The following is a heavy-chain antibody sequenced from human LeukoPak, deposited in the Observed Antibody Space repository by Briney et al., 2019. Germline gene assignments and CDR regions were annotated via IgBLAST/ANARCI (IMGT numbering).Heavy chain of an antibody. CDR3: GRDGVNYDRSMGPFDP. D-gene: IGHD3-9*01. Sequence: GGSLRLSCAASGFNSKYYAMNWVRQAPGKGLEWVSGISGSGDVTDYADSVKGRFTISRDNSKNMAYLQMNSLKAEDTAVYYCGRDGVNYDRSMGPFDPWGQGTLVTVSS. CDR1: GFNSKYYA. J-gene: IGHJ5*02. V-gene: IGHV3-23*01. CDR2: ISGSGDVT.